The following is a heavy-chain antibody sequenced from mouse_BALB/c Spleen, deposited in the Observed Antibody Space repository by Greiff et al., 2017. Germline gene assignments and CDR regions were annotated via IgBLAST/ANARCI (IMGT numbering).Heavy chain of an antibody. CDR1: GFSLTSYG. CDR3: AREGYYRYDYAMDY. Sequence: VHLVESGPGLVAPSQSLSITCTVSGFSLTSYGVHWVRQPPGKGLEWLGVIWAGGSTNYNSALMSRLSISKDNSKSQVFLKMNSLQTDDTAMYYCAREGYYRYDYAMDYWGQGTSVTVSS. J-gene: IGHJ4*01. D-gene: IGHD2-14*01. V-gene: IGHV2-9*02. CDR2: IWAGGST.